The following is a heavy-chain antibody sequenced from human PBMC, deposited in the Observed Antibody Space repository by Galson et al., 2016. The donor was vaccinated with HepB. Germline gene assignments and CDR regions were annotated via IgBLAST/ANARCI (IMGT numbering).Heavy chain of an antibody. CDR2: IYHTETI. CDR1: GGSINSTNW. J-gene: IGHJ5*01. Sequence: SETLSLTCAVSGGSINSTNWWRWVRQTPGKGLEWIGEIYHTETINHSPSFTGRYSMSIDKSKNEFSLKLTSVTDADTAVYYCARLQRKTGCTCFDSWGQGTLVTVSS. D-gene: IGHD2-15*01. V-gene: IGHV4-4*02. CDR3: ARLQRKTGCTCFDS.